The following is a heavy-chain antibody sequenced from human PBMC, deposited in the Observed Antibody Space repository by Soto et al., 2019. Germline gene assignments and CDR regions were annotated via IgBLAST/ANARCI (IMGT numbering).Heavy chain of an antibody. J-gene: IGHJ5*02. CDR3: ARGASRFLEWLSQANWFDP. Sequence: GASVKVSCKASGYTFTGYYMHWVRQAPGQGLEWMGWISPNSGGTNYAQKFQGWVTMTRDTSISTAYMELSRLRSDDTAVYYCARGASRFLEWLSQANWFDPWGQGTLVTVSS. CDR2: ISPNSGGT. D-gene: IGHD3-3*01. CDR1: GYTFTGYY. V-gene: IGHV1-2*04.